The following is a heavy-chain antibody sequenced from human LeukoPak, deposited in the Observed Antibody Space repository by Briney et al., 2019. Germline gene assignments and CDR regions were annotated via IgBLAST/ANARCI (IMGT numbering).Heavy chain of an antibody. CDR2: ISSNGGST. J-gene: IGHJ4*02. Sequence: GGSLRLSCAASGFTFSSYAMHWVRQAPGKGLESVSAISSNGGSTYYANSVKGRFTISRDNSKNTLYLQMGSLRAEDMAVYYCARPNGYSSGWYRFWGQGTLVTVSS. V-gene: IGHV3-64*01. D-gene: IGHD6-19*01. CDR3: ARPNGYSSGWYRF. CDR1: GFTFSSYA.